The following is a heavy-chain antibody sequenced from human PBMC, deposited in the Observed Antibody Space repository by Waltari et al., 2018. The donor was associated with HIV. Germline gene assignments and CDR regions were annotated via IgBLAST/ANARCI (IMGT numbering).Heavy chain of an antibody. V-gene: IGHV4-59*01. J-gene: IGHJ6*02. CDR2: IYYSGST. D-gene: IGHD6-13*01. Sequence: QVQLQESGPGLVKPSETLSLTCPVSGGSISSYYQSWIRQPPGKGLEWIGYIYYSGSTNYNPSLKSRVTISVDTSKNQFALKLSSVTAADTAVYYCARVKQQLARSYYYYYGMDVWGQGTTVTVSS. CDR3: ARVKQQLARSYYYYYGMDV. CDR1: GGSISSYY.